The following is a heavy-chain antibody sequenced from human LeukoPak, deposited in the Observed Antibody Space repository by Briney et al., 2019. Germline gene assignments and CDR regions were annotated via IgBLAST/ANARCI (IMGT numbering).Heavy chain of an antibody. J-gene: IGHJ4*02. CDR1: GFTFSDYS. Sequence: GGSLRLSCAASGFTFSDYSINWVRQAPGKGLEWVAVIWDDGSNQYYVDSVRGRFTISRDNSKNTLYLQMNSLRAEDTAVYYCARSLVGHDSSGGYWGQGTLVTVSS. CDR3: ARSLVGHDSSGGY. D-gene: IGHD3-22*01. V-gene: IGHV3-33*08. CDR2: IWDDGSNQ.